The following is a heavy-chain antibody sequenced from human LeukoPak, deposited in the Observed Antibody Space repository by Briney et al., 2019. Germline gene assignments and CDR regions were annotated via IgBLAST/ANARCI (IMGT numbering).Heavy chain of an antibody. J-gene: IGHJ6*02. CDR2: ISGSGGST. V-gene: IGHV3-23*01. CDR1: GFTFSSYA. Sequence: GGSLRLSCAASGFTFSSYAMSWVRQAPGKGLEWVSAISGSGGSTYYADSVKGRFTISRDNSKNTLYLQMNSLRAEDTAVYYCANGKDYDYYYYYYYGMDVWGQGTTVTVSS. D-gene: IGHD3-16*01. CDR3: ANGKDYDYYYYYYYGMDV.